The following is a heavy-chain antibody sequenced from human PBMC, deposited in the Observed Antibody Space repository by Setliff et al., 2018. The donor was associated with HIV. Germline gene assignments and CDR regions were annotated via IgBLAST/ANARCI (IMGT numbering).Heavy chain of an antibody. CDR1: GFTFSSYA. CDR2: ISGSGGST. D-gene: IGHD3-10*01. J-gene: IGHJ6*03. Sequence: PGGSLRLSCAASGFTFSSYAMSWVRQAPGKGLEWVSAISGSGGSTYYADSVKGRFTISRDNSKNTLYLQMNSLRAEDTAVYYCASRRITMVRGVISNDYYYYYMDVWGKGTTVTVSS. V-gene: IGHV3-23*01. CDR3: ASRRITMVRGVISNDYYYYYMDV.